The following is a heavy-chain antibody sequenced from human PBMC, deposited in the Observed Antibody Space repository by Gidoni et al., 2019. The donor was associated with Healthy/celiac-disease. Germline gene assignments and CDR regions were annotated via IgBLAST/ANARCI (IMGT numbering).Heavy chain of an antibody. J-gene: IGHJ4*02. CDR2: ISSSSSFI. V-gene: IGHV3-21*01. Sequence: EVQLVESGGGLVKPGGSLRLSCAASGFTFSSYSMNWVRQAPGKGLEWVSSISSSSSFIYYADSVKGRFTISRDNAKNSLYLQMNSLRAEDTAVYYCARDLYSSGWCPDYWGQGTLVTVSS. D-gene: IGHD6-19*01. CDR1: GFTFSSYS. CDR3: ARDLYSSGWCPDY.